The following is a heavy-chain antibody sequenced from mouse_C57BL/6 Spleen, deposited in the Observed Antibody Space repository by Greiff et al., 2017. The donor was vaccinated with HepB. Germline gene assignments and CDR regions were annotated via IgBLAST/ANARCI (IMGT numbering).Heavy chain of an antibody. CDR3: ARYGYYVSYAMDY. D-gene: IGHD2-3*01. CDR2: IYPGSGNT. V-gene: IGHV1-76*01. Sequence: QVHVKQSGAELVRPGASVKLSCKASGYTFTDYYINWVKQRPGQGLEWIARIYPGSGNTYYNEKFKGKATLTAEKSSSTAYMQLSSLTSEDSAVYFCARYGYYVSYAMDYWGQGTSVTVSS. CDR1: GYTFTDYY. J-gene: IGHJ4*01.